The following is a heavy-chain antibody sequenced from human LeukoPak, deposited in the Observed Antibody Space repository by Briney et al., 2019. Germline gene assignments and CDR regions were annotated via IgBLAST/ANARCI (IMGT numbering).Heavy chain of an antibody. CDR2: ISSSSSYI. V-gene: IGHV3-21*01. Sequence: PGGSLRLSCAASGFTFSSYIMNWVRQAPGKGLEWVSSISSSSSYIYYADSVKGRFTISRDNAKNSLYLQMNSLRAEDTAVYYCARDGGRQQLALDYWGQGTMVTVSS. CDR1: GFTFSSYI. J-gene: IGHJ4*02. CDR3: ARDGGRQQLALDY. D-gene: IGHD6-13*01.